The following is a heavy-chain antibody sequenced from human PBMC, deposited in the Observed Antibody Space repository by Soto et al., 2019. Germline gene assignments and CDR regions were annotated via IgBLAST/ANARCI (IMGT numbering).Heavy chain of an antibody. CDR2: IYWNDDK. CDR3: ARSPDDYDSSGYYGFDY. J-gene: IGHJ4*02. D-gene: IGHD3-22*01. Sequence: SGPTLVNPTQTLTLTCTFSGFSLSTSGVDVGWIRQPPGKALEWLALIYWNDDKRYSPSLKSRLTITKDTSKNQVVLTMTNMDPVDTATYYCARSPDDYDSSGYYGFDYWGQGTLVTVSS. CDR1: GFSLSTSGVD. V-gene: IGHV2-5*01.